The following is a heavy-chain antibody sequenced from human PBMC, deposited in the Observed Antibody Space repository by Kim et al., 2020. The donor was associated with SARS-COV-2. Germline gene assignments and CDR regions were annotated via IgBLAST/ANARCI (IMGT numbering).Heavy chain of an antibody. CDR2: IIPIFGTA. CDR1: GGTFSSYA. D-gene: IGHD3-22*01. V-gene: IGHV1-69*13. CDR3: ARAPLKYYYDSSGYYPTQYYFDY. Sequence: SVKVSCKASGGTFSSYAISWVRQAPGQGLEWMGGIIPIFGTANYAQKFQGRVTITADESTSTAYMELSSLRSEDTAVYYCARAPLKYYYDSSGYYPTQYYFDYWGQGTLVTVSS. J-gene: IGHJ4*02.